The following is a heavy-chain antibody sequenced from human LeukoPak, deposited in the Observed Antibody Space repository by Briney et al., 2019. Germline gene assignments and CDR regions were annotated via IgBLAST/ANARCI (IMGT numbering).Heavy chain of an antibody. CDR1: GYTFTSYG. CDR3: ARDLWALGYCSSTSCSWGDAFDI. J-gene: IGHJ3*02. Sequence: ASVKVSCKAPGYTFTSYGISWVLQAPGQGLEWMGWISAYNGNTNYAQKLQGRVTMTTDTSTSTAYMELRSLRSDDTAVYYCARDLWALGYCSSTSCSWGDAFDIWGQGTMVTVSS. D-gene: IGHD2-2*01. V-gene: IGHV1-18*01. CDR2: ISAYNGNT.